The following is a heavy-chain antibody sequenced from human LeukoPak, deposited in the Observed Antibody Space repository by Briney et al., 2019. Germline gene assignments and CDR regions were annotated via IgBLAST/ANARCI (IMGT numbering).Heavy chain of an antibody. Sequence: PGGSLRLYCAASGFTFSSYWMQWVRQAPGKGLEWVSGISWNSGSIGYADSVKGRFTISRDNAKNSLYLQMNSLRAEDTALYYCAKVSTGFRNFDAFDIWGQGTMVTVSS. CDR1: GFTFSSYW. J-gene: IGHJ3*02. CDR2: ISWNSGSI. V-gene: IGHV3-9*01. CDR3: AKVSTGFRNFDAFDI. D-gene: IGHD1-14*01.